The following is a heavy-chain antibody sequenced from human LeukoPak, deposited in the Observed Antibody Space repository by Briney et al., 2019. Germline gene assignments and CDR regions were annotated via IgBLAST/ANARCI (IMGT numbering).Heavy chain of an antibody. J-gene: IGHJ4*02. CDR3: AREWDSGSYYLGYFDY. CDR1: GFTFSDDY. D-gene: IGHD1-26*01. CDR2: IRNKANSYTT. V-gene: IGHV3-72*01. Sequence: GGSLRLSCAASGFTFSDDYMDWVRQAPGKGLEWVGRIRNKANSYTTEYAASVKGRFTISRDDSKNSLYLQMNSLKCEDTAVYYCAREWDSGSYYLGYFDYWGQGTLVTVSS.